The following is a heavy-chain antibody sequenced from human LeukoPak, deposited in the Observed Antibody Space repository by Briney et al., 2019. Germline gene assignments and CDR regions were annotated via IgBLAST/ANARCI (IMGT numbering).Heavy chain of an antibody. CDR1: GGSISTYY. Sequence: PSETLSLTCTVSGGSISTYYGTWVRQPPGKGLEWIGYIYSGGDTNYNPSLKSRVTISVDTSKNQFSLKLTSVTAADAAVYYCARYVGGTYYWIDYWGQGTLVTVSS. CDR2: IYSGGDT. CDR3: ARYVGGTYYWIDY. J-gene: IGHJ4*02. V-gene: IGHV4-59*08. D-gene: IGHD1-26*01.